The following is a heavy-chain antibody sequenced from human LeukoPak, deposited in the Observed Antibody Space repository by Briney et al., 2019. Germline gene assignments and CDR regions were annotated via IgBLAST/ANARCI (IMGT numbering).Heavy chain of an antibody. D-gene: IGHD2-2*01. CDR3: ARCSSTSCRDYFDY. Sequence: GGSLRLSCAASGFTFSSYGTHWVRQAPGKGLEWVAVIWYDGSNKYYADSVKGRFTISRDNSKNTLYLQMNSLRAEDTAVYYCARCSSTSCRDYFDYWGQGTLVTVSS. CDR2: IWYDGSNK. CDR1: GFTFSSYG. V-gene: IGHV3-33*01. J-gene: IGHJ4*02.